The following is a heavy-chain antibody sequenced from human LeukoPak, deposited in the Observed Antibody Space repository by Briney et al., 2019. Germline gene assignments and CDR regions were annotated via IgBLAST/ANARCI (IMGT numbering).Heavy chain of an antibody. V-gene: IGHV3-23*01. CDR2: ISGSGGST. J-gene: IGHJ4*02. Sequence: GGCLRLSCAASVFTFSSYAMSWVRQAPWKGREWVSAISGSGGSTYYADSVKGRFTISRDNSKNTLYLQMNSLRAEDTAVYYCAKDLWPSTVVTPGTDYWGQGTLVTVSS. CDR1: VFTFSSYA. D-gene: IGHD4-23*01. CDR3: AKDLWPSTVVTPGTDY.